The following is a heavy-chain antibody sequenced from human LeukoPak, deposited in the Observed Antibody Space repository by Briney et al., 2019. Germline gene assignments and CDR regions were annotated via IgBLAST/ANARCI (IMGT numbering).Heavy chain of an antibody. CDR1: GYTFTSYD. J-gene: IGHJ4*02. V-gene: IGHV1-8*03. D-gene: IGHD5-24*01. CDR3: ARGERWLQWYYFDY. Sequence: ASVKVSCKASGYTFTSYDINWVRQATGQGLEWMGWMNPNSGNTGYAQKFQGRVTITRNTSISTAYMELSSLRSEDTAVYYCARGERWLQWYYFDYWGQGTLVTVSS. CDR2: MNPNSGNT.